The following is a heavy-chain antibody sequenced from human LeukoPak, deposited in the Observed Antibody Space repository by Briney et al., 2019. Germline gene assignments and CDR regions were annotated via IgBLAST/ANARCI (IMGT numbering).Heavy chain of an antibody. CDR3: AREGYYGSGSPPSLYFDY. D-gene: IGHD3-10*01. CDR1: GFTFRNYV. Sequence: GGSLRLSCAASGFTFRNYVIHWVRQAPGKGLEWVAVTSSDLNVKLYADSVKGRFTISRDNSRSTLYLQMNSLRSEDTAIYYCAREGYYGSGSPPSLYFDYWGQGTLVTVSS. J-gene: IGHJ4*02. V-gene: IGHV3-30-3*01. CDR2: TSSDLNVK.